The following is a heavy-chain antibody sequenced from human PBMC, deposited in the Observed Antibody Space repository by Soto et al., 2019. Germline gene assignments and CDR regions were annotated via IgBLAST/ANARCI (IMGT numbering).Heavy chain of an antibody. V-gene: IGHV4-30-4*01. Sequence: PSETLSLTCTVSGGSISSGDYYWSWIRQPPGKGLEWIGYIYYSGSTYYNPSLKSRVTISVDTSKNQFSPKLSSVTAADTAVYYCARVNVGYYFDYWGQGTLVTVSS. D-gene: IGHD3-3*02. CDR2: IYYSGST. CDR1: GGSISSGDYY. CDR3: ARVNVGYYFDY. J-gene: IGHJ4*02.